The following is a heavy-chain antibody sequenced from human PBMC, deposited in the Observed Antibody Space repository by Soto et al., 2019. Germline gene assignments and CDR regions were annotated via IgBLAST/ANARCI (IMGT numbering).Heavy chain of an antibody. V-gene: IGHV1-3*01. J-gene: IGHJ6*02. Sequence: QVQLVQSGAEVKKPGASVKVSCKASGYTFTSYAMHWVRQAPGQRLEWMGWINAGNGNTKYSQKFQGRVTITRDTSASTAYMELSSLRSEDTAVYYCASEYCSGGRCQLYYGMDVWCQGTTVTVSS. CDR2: INAGNGNT. CDR1: GYTFTSYA. D-gene: IGHD2-15*01. CDR3: ASEYCSGGRCQLYYGMDV.